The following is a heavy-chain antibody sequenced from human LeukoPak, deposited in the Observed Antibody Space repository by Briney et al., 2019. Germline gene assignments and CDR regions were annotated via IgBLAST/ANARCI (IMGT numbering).Heavy chain of an antibody. CDR3: AKDTSIGRYCTNGVCSPFDY. D-gene: IGHD2-8*01. CDR1: GFTFSSYA. J-gene: IGHJ4*02. V-gene: IGHV3-23*01. Sequence: GGSLRLSCAGSGFTFSSYAMSWVRQAPGKGLEWVSAISDTGATTYDADSVKGRLTISRDNSRSTLYLQLNSLRAEDTAVYYCAKDTSIGRYCTNGVCSPFDYWGQGTLVTVSS. CDR2: ISDTGATT.